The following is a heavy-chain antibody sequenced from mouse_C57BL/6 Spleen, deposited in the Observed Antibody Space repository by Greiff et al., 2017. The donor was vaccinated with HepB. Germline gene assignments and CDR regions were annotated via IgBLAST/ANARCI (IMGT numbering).Heavy chain of an antibody. CDR1: GYTFTSYW. Sequence: QVQLQQSGAELVMPGASVKLSCKASGYTFTSYWMHWVKQRPGQGLEWIGEIDPSDSYTNYNQKFKGKSTLTVDKSSSTAYMQLSSLTSEDSAVYYCARSGGYNDDWGQGTTLTVSS. V-gene: IGHV1-69*01. CDR3: ARSGGYNDD. CDR2: IDPSDSYT. J-gene: IGHJ2*01. D-gene: IGHD2-2*01.